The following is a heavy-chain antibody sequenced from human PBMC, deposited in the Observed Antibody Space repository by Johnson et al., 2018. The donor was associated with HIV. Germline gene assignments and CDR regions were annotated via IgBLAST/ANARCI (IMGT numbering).Heavy chain of an antibody. CDR1: GFTFSSYA. J-gene: IGHJ3*02. CDR2: ISYDGSNK. Sequence: QVQLVESGGGVVQPGRSLRLSCAASGFTFSSYAMHWVRQAPGKGLEWVAVISYDGSNKYYADSVKGRFTISRDNSKNTMYLQMNSLRAEDTAGYYRARSPRQGLDHDAFDIWGQGTMVTVSS. V-gene: IGHV3-30-3*01. CDR3: ARSPRQGLDHDAFDI. D-gene: IGHD6-19*01.